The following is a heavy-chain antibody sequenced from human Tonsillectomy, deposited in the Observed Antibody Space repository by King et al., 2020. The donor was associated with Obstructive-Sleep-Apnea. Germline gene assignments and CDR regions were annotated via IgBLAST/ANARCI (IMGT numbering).Heavy chain of an antibody. CDR3: AKVCNSSSINDY. D-gene: IGHD2/OR15-2a*01. Sequence: QLVQSGGGLVQPGGSLRLSCAASGFTFSSYVMNWGRQTPGKGREWVSTISGIGGGTYYADSVKGRFTISRDNSKNTLYLQMNSLSAEDTAVYYCAKVCNSSSINDYWGQGTLVTVSS. J-gene: IGHJ4*02. CDR1: GFTFSSYV. CDR2: ISGIGGGT. V-gene: IGHV3-23*04.